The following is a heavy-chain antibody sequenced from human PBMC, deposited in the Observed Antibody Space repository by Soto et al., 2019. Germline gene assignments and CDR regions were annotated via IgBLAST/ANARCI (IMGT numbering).Heavy chain of an antibody. CDR3: ERGLGRYSSSWYWFDP. Sequence: SQTLSLTCAISGDSVSNIDAVWNWIRQSPSRGLEWLGRTYYRSRWHNEYALSVKSRMTINPDTSRNQFSLQLSSVTPEDTAVYYCERGLGRYSSSWYWFDPWGQGTLVTV. CDR1: GDSVSNIDAV. V-gene: IGHV6-1*01. CDR2: TYYRSRWHN. J-gene: IGHJ5*02. D-gene: IGHD6-13*01.